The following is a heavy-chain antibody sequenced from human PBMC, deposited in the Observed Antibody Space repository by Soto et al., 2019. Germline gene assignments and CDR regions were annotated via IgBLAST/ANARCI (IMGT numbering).Heavy chain of an antibody. J-gene: IGHJ5*02. CDR2: INAGNGNT. V-gene: IGHV1-3*01. CDR3: ARDDFWSGPNWFDP. CDR1: GYTFTSYA. D-gene: IGHD3-3*01. Sequence: QVQLVQSGAEVKKPGASVKVSCKASGYTFTSYAMHWVRQAPGQRLEWMGWINAGNGNTKYSQKFQGRVTITRDTSASTAYMELSSLRSEDTAVYYCARDDFWSGPNWFDPWAQGTLVTVSS.